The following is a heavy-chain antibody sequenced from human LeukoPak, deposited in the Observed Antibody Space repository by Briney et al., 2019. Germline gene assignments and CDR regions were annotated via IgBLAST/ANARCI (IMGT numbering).Heavy chain of an antibody. CDR3: TTVDMW. D-gene: IGHD2-21*01. V-gene: IGHV3-7*01. CDR1: GFSFSTDW. CDR2: IKPDGGT. J-gene: IGHJ4*02. Sequence: PGGSLRLSCATSGFSFSTDWMAWVRQAPGKGLEWVASIKPDGGTYYVDSVKGRFTISRDSAKNSVFLQMDSLRVEDTAVYYCTTVDMWWGQGTLVTVSS.